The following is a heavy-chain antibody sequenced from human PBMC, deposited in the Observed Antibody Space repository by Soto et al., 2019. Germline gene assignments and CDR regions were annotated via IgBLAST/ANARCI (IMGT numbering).Heavy chain of an antibody. CDR1: GFTFSDHY. CDR3: ATYCGGDCYSMLNSN. D-gene: IGHD2-21*02. Sequence: EVQLVESGGGLVQPGGSLRLSCAASGFTFSDHYMDWVRQAPGKGLEWVGRTRNKANSYTTEYAASVKGRFTISRDDSKNSLYLQMNSLKTEDTAVYYCATYCGGDCYSMLNSNWGQGTLVTVSS. CDR2: TRNKANSYTT. J-gene: IGHJ4*02. V-gene: IGHV3-72*01.